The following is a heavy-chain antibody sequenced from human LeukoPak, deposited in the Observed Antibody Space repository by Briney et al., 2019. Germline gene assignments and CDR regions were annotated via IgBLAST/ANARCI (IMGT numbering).Heavy chain of an antibody. CDR3: ARDAAHDYGDYYYYYGMDV. V-gene: IGHV3-30-3*01. D-gene: IGHD4-17*01. CDR1: GFTFSSYA. Sequence: GRSLRLSCAASGFTFSSYAMHWVRQAPGKGLEWVAVISYDGSNKYYADSVKGRFTISRDNSKNTLYLQMNSLRAEDTAVYYCARDAAHDYGDYYYYYGMDVWGQGTTVTVSS. CDR2: ISYDGSNK. J-gene: IGHJ6*02.